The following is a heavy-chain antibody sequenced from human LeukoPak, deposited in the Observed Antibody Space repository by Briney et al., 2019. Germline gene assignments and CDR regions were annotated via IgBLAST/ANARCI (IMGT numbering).Heavy chain of an antibody. CDR2: ISGDGGIT. CDR1: EFTFSTYA. D-gene: IGHD3-22*01. J-gene: IGHJ5*01. CDR3: ARDYYNSSGYYRDFDS. Sequence: PGGSLRLSCAASEFTFSTYAMSWVRQAPGKGLEWVSGISGDGGITYYAGSVRGRFTISRDNSKNTLYLQMNSLRAEDTAVYYCARDYYNSSGYYRDFDSWGQGTLVTVSS. V-gene: IGHV3-23*01.